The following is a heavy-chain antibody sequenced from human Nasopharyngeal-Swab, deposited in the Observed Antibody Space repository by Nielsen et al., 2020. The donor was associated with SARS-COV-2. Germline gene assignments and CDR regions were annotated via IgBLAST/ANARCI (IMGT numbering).Heavy chain of an antibody. CDR1: GFTFDIYE. CDR2: ISSTGSTI. D-gene: IGHD3-22*01. J-gene: IGHJ4*02. Sequence: GESLKISCAASGFTFDIYEMDWVRQAPGKGLEWVSYISSTGSTIYYADSVKGRFTISRDNAKNSLYLQMNNLRAEDTAVYYCARGGGGSSGYYFDFWGQGTLVTVSS. CDR3: ARGGGGSSGYYFDF. V-gene: IGHV3-48*03.